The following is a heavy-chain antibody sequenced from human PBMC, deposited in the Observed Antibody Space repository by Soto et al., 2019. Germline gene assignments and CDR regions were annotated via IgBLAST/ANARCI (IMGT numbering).Heavy chain of an antibody. CDR1: GFMFTRST. Sequence: PGGSLRLSCVASGFMFTRSTMTWVRQAPGKALEWLSSITSASDYIFYADSVKGRFTISRDNAKNSLYLHMNSLRAEDTAVYYCARVGTGSSTPLDIWGQGTMVTVSS. CDR2: ITSASDYI. J-gene: IGHJ3*02. V-gene: IGHV3-21*01. CDR3: ARVGTGSSTPLDI. D-gene: IGHD3-9*01.